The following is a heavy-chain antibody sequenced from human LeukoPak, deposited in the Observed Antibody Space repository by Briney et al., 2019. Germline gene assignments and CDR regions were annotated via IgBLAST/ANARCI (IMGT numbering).Heavy chain of an antibody. CDR2: VSSSGGTI. CDR1: GFTFSTYT. Sequence: GGSLRLSCAASGFTFSTYTMNWVRQAPGKGLGWVSYVSSSGGTIYYADSVKGRFTISRDNAKNSLYLQVHSLRAEDTAVYYCARYGVSSGRSYIDSWGQGTLVTVSS. CDR3: ARYGVSSGRSYIDS. D-gene: IGHD3-3*01. J-gene: IGHJ4*02. V-gene: IGHV3-48*04.